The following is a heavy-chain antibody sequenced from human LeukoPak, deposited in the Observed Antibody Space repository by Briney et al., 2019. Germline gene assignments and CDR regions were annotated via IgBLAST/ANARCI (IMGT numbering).Heavy chain of an antibody. J-gene: IGHJ4*02. CDR2: ISSTSSVI. V-gene: IGHV3-48*04. D-gene: IGHD2-2*01. Sequence: GGSLRLSCTASGFTFSSQTMNWVRQAPGKGLEWVAYISSTSSVIYYADSVKGRFTISRDNAKSSLYLQMNSLRAEDTAVYYCARNLPAADYWGQGTLVTASS. CDR3: ARNLPAADY. CDR1: GFTFSSQT.